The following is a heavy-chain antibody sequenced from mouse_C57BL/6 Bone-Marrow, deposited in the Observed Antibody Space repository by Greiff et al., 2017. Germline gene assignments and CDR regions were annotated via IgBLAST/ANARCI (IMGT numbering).Heavy chain of an antibody. CDR3: ARGPYGNYVAFAY. CDR2: ISYSGST. J-gene: IGHJ3*01. Sequence: EVQRVESGPGMVKPSQSLSLTCTVTGYSITSGYDWHWIRHFPGNKLEWMGYISYSGSTNYNPSLKSRISITPNTSKNHFFLKLNSVTTEDTATYYCARGPYGNYVAFAYWGQGTLVTVSA. CDR1: GYSITSGYD. V-gene: IGHV3-1*01. D-gene: IGHD2-1*01.